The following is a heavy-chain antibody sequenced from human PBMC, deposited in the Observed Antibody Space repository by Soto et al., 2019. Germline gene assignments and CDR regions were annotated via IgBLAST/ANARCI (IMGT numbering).Heavy chain of an antibody. J-gene: IGHJ6*02. CDR2: IIPIFGTA. D-gene: IGHD5-12*01. CDR1: GGTFSSYA. V-gene: IGHV1-69*01. CDR3: ARLQQERGCYYYSMDV. Sequence: QVQLVQSGAEEKKPGSSVKVSCKASGGTFSSYAISWVLQAPGQGLEWRGGIIPIFGTANYAQKFQGRVTITADESTSTADMELSRLRSEDRTVYYCARLQQERGCYYYSMDVWGQGTTVTVSS.